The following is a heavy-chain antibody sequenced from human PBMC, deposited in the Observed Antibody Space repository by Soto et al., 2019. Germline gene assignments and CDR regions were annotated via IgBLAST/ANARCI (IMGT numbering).Heavy chain of an antibody. J-gene: IGHJ6*02. D-gene: IGHD3-9*01. Sequence: ASETLSLTCTVSDDFISSYYWNWIRQPAGKGLEWIRRVSTNGATNYNPSLESRVTMSVDTSKNQFSLKLTSVTAADTAVYFCARADYEILTGSYAMDVWGQGTTVTVSS. CDR3: ARADYEILTGSYAMDV. CDR2: VSTNGAT. V-gene: IGHV4-4*07. CDR1: DDFISSYY.